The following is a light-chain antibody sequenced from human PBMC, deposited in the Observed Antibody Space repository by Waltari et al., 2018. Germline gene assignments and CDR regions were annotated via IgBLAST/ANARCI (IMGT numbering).Light chain of an antibody. J-gene: IGLJ2*01. CDR1: SSDVGGYNY. CDR3: SSYEGSNNFV. V-gene: IGLV2-8*01. CDR2: EVT. Sequence: QSALTQPPSASGSPGQSVTISCTGISSDVGGYNYVSWYRQHPGKAPKLIIYEVTKRPSGVPDRFSGSKSGNTASLTVSGLQAEDEADYYCSSYEGSNNFVFGGGTKLTVL.